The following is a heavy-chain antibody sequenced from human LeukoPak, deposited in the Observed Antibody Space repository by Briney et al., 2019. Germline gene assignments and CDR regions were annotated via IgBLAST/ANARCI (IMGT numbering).Heavy chain of an antibody. J-gene: IGHJ4*02. D-gene: IGHD1-26*01. CDR3: ARDWELLDY. CDR2: ISAYNGNT. CDR1: GYTFTSYG. V-gene: IGHV1-18*01. Sequence: EASVKVSCKASGYTFTSYGISWVRQAPGQGLEWMGWISAYNGNTNYAQKLQGRVTMTTDTSTSTVYMELRSLRSDDTAVYYCARDWELLDYWGQGTLVTVSS.